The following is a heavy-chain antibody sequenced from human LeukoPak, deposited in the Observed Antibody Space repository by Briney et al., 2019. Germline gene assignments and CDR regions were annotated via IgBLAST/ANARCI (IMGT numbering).Heavy chain of an antibody. V-gene: IGHV3-15*01. CDR1: GFTFSNAW. Sequence: GGSLRLSGAASGFTFSNAWMSWVRQAPGKGLEWVGRIKTKADGGTTDYAAPVKGRFTISRDDSKNTLFLQMNSLKTEDTAVYYCTTGRYFDWLLCNYWGQGTLVTVSS. CDR2: IKTKADGGTT. CDR3: TTGRYFDWLLCNY. D-gene: IGHD3-9*01. J-gene: IGHJ4*02.